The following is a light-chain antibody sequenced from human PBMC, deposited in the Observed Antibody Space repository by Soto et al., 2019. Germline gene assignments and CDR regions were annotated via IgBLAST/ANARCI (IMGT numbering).Light chain of an antibody. CDR3: NSYTTSGTYVL. V-gene: IGLV2-14*01. J-gene: IGLJ3*02. CDR1: SSDVGGYNY. Sequence: QSVLTQPASVSGSPGQSITISCTGTSSDVGGYNYVSWYQQHPGKAPKLIIYEVSNRPSGVSHRFSGSKSGNTASLTISGLQAEDEADYYCNSYTTSGTYVLFGGGTKLTVL. CDR2: EVS.